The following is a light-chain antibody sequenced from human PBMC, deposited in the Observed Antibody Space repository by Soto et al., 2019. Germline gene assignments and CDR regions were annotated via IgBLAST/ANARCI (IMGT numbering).Light chain of an antibody. Sequence: DSQMTQSPATLSASVGDTVTITCRTSQSISSWLAWYQQKPGKAPKVLIYKASNLQSGVPSRFSGSGSGTEFTLTISSLQPDDFGSYYRQQYESYPVTFGGGTKVDIK. CDR2: KAS. CDR1: QSISSW. J-gene: IGKJ4*01. V-gene: IGKV1-5*03. CDR3: QQYESYPVT.